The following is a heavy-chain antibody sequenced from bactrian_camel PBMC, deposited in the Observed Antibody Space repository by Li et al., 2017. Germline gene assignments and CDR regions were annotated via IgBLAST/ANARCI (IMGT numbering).Heavy chain of an antibody. CDR3: VKSGNPDVAIRTSE. CDR2: IAYDGWVT. V-gene: IGHV3S41*01. D-gene: IGHD6*01. J-gene: IGHJ4*01. CDR1: GFTFSPYS. Sequence: ESGGGLVQPGGSLRLSCAASGFTFSPYSMSWVRQAPGKGLEWVAQIAYDGWVTRYHDSAKGRFTISRDNARNTLYLQMNSLKPEDTAMYYCVKSGNPDVAIRTSERGQGTQVTVS.